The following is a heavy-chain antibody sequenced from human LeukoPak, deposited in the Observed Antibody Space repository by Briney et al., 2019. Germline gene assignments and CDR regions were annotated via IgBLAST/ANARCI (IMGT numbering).Heavy chain of an antibody. CDR2: ISSSSSTI. CDR1: GFTFSSYN. V-gene: IGHV3-48*02. J-gene: IGHJ4*02. CDR3: AREYSSSSGSVSDY. D-gene: IGHD6-6*01. Sequence: GGSLRLSCAASGFTFSSYNMNWVRQAPGKGLEWVSYISSSSSTIYYADSVKGRFTISRDNAKDSLYLQMNSLRDEDTAVYYCAREYSSSSGSVSDYWGQGTLVTVSS.